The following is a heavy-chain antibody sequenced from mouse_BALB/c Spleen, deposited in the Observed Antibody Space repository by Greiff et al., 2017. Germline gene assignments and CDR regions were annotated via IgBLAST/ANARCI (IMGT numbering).Heavy chain of an antibody. D-gene: IGHD2-4*01. CDR3: ARTGFYYDYDERAWFAY. Sequence: EVKLVESGPGLVKPSQSLSLTCTVTGYSITSDYAWNWLRQFPGNQLEWMGYISYSGSTCYTPSLKSRISITRDTSKNQFFLQLNSVTTEDTTTYYGARTGFYYDYDERAWFAYWGQGTLVTVSA. J-gene: IGHJ3*01. CDR1: GYSITSDYA. V-gene: IGHV3-2*02. CDR2: ISYSGST.